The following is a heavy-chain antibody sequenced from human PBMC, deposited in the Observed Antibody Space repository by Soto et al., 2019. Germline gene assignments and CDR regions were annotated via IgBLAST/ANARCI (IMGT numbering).Heavy chain of an antibody. D-gene: IGHD5-18*01. Sequence: PSETLSLTCTVSGGSIISYYWSCIRQPPGKGLEWIGYIYYSGSTNYNPSLKSRVTISVDTSKNQFSLKLSSVTAADTAVYYCARAGYSYGADAFDIWGQGTMVTVSS. J-gene: IGHJ3*02. V-gene: IGHV4-59*01. CDR2: IYYSGST. CDR1: GGSIISYY. CDR3: ARAGYSYGADAFDI.